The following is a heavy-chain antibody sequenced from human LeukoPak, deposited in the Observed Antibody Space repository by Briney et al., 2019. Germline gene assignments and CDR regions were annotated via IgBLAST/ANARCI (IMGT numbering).Heavy chain of an antibody. Sequence: SETLSLTCAVYGGSFSGYYWSWIRQPPGKGLEWIGEINHSGSTNYNPFLKSRVTISVDTSKNQFSLKLSSVTAADTAVYYCARFRYSGRFDYWGQGTLVTVSS. D-gene: IGHD5-12*01. CDR1: GGSFSGYY. J-gene: IGHJ4*02. CDR3: ARFRYSGRFDY. CDR2: INHSGST. V-gene: IGHV4-34*01.